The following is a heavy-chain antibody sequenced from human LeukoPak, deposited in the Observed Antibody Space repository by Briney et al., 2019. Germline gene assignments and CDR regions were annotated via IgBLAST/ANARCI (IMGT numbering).Heavy chain of an antibody. J-gene: IGHJ4*02. CDR1: GGSISSYY. Sequence: PSETLSLTCTVSGGSISSYYWSWIRQPPGKGLEWIGYIYYSGSTNYNPSLKSRVTISVKTSKNQFSLKLSSVTAADTAVYYCARESYYYDSSGYFPFDYWGQGTLVTVSS. V-gene: IGHV4-59*01. CDR3: ARESYYYDSSGYFPFDY. D-gene: IGHD3-22*01. CDR2: IYYSGST.